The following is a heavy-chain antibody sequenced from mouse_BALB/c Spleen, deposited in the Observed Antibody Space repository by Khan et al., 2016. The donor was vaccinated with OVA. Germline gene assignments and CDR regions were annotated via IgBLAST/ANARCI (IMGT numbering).Heavy chain of an antibody. V-gene: IGHV3-2*02. CDR3: ARSLYYSYGYALDF. J-gene: IGHJ4*01. D-gene: IGHD2-14*01. CDR2: ISSTGST. Sequence: VQLEESGPGLVKPSQSLSLTCTVTGYSITSEYAWNWIRQFPGNKLEWMGYISSTGSTSYNPSLKSRISITRDTSKNQFFLQLKSVTTEDTATYYCARSLYYSYGYALDFGGRGTSVTVSS. CDR1: GYSITSEYA.